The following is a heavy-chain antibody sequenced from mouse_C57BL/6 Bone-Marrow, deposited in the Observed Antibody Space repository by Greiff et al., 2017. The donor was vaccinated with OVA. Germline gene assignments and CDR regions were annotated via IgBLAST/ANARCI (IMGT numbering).Heavy chain of an antibody. CDR1: GFTFSSYA. V-gene: IGHV5-4*03. D-gene: IGHD1-2*01. Sequence: EVKLVESGGGLVKPGGSLKLSCAASGFTFSSYAMSWVRQTPEKRLEWVATISDGGSYTYYPDNVKGRFTISRDNAKNNLYLQMSHLKSEDTAMYYCAILRRFAYWGQGTLVTVSA. CDR2: ISDGGSYT. J-gene: IGHJ3*01. CDR3: AILRRFAY.